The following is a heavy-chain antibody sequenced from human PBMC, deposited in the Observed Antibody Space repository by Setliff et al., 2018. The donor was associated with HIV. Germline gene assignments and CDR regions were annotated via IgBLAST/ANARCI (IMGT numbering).Heavy chain of an antibody. V-gene: IGHV4-59*01. CDR3: ARDFSGSSPNPDPYYYYMDV. J-gene: IGHJ6*03. CDR1: GGSMASYQ. CDR2: IHYSGIT. Sequence: PSETPSLTCNVSGGSMASYQWGWIRQPPGKGLEWIGNIHYSGITSYNPPLERRVTISVDTSKSQFSLKLTSVTPADTAVYYCARDFSGSSPNPDPYYYYMDVWGKGTKVTVSS. D-gene: IGHD1-26*01.